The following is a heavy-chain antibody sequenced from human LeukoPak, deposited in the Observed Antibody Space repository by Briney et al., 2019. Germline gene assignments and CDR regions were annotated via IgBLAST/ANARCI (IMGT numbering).Heavy chain of an antibody. CDR2: IYSGGST. CDR3: ARVAQLRPYYYDSSGYSYYFDY. V-gene: IGHV3-53*01. J-gene: IGHJ4*02. D-gene: IGHD3-22*01. Sequence: PSETLSLTCAIYSESLSGYFWSWVRQAPGKGLEWVSVIYSGGSTYYADSVKGRFTISRDNSKNTLYLQMNSLRAEDTAVYYCARVAQLRPYYYDSSGYSYYFDYWGQGTLVTVSS. CDR1: SESLSGYF.